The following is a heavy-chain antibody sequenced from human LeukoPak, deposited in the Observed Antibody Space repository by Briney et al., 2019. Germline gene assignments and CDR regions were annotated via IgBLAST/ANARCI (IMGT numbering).Heavy chain of an antibody. CDR1: GYSISSGYY. Sequence: PSETLSLTCAVSGYSISSGYYWGWIRQPPGKGLEWIGSIYHSGSTYYNPSLKSRVTISVDTSKNQFSLKLSSVTAADTAVYYCALLPAGGYDFGSDYWGQGTLVTVSS. CDR2: IYHSGST. V-gene: IGHV4-38-2*01. J-gene: IGHJ4*02. CDR3: ALLPAGGYDFGSDY. D-gene: IGHD5-12*01.